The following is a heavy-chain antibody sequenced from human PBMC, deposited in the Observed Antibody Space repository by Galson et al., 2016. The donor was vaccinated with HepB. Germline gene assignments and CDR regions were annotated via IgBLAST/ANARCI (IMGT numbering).Heavy chain of an antibody. CDR1: GASISRGGDY. V-gene: IGHV4-31*03. CDR2: IYYNGNT. Sequence: TLSLTCSVSGASISRGGDYWTWIRQRPGRGLEWIAYIYYNGNTYYNPSLWGRLTISLDTSKNQFSLKVRDVTAADTAVYFCAREGNAGRSFDSWGQGTLVTVSS. J-gene: IGHJ4*02. D-gene: IGHD1-1*01. CDR3: AREGNAGRSFDS.